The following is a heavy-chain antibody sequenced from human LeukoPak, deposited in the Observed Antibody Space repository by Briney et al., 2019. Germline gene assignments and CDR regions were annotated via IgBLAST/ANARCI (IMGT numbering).Heavy chain of an antibody. CDR1: GFTFSSYA. V-gene: IGHV3-23*01. CDR3: EKGRNWNRNAFDI. J-gene: IGHJ3*02. D-gene: IGHD1-1*01. Sequence: GGSLRLSYAASGFTFSSYAISWVRQAPGKGLEFVSAISGSGGSTYYADSVKGRFTIFRDNSKNTVFLQMNSLRGDEDTAVYYCEKGRNWNRNAFDIWGQGTMFTVSS. CDR2: ISGSGGST.